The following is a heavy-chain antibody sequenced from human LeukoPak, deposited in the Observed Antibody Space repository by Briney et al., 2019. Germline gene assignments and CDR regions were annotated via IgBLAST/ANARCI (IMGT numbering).Heavy chain of an antibody. CDR1: GFTFSSNW. J-gene: IGHJ4*02. CDR2: INPDGSRT. CDR3: SRDFNGRNDF. Sequence: YPGGSLRLSCAASGFTFSSNWMHWVRQGPGKGLVWVSRINPDGSRTDYAESVKGRFTISRDNAKNTLSLETNSLGDEDTAVYYCSRDFNGRNDFWGQGTLVTVSS. V-gene: IGHV3-74*01. D-gene: IGHD1-14*01.